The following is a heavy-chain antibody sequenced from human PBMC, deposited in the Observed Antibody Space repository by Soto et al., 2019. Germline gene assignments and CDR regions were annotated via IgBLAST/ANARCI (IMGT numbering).Heavy chain of an antibody. CDR1: GFTFTDFY. CDR3: AGWGGHDYNY. Sequence: VQLVQSGGGLVQPGGSLRLSCVGSGFTFTDFYMNWVRQAPGKGLEWVANIRLDGSETNYVESVKGRFTTSRDNAKNSLFLQMNSLRADATAVYYCAGWGGHDYNYWGQGILVTVSS. V-gene: IGHV3-7*03. CDR2: IRLDGSET. D-gene: IGHD4-4*01. J-gene: IGHJ4*02.